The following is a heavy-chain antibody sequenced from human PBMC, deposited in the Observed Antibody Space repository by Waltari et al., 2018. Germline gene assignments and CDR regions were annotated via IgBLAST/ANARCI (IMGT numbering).Heavy chain of an antibody. CDR2: ISDSGVIT. Sequence: EVHLLESGGGLAQPGGSLRLSVAAAGFNFISDARSWVRQAPGKGLEWVSGISDSGVITKYADSVKGRFTVSRDNSKNTVFLQLNSLRAEDTAIYYCARHLYSIDYLELGYWGQGTLVTVSS. CDR1: GFNFISDA. CDR3: ARHLYSIDYLELGY. J-gene: IGHJ4*02. D-gene: IGHD3-22*01. V-gene: IGHV3-23*01.